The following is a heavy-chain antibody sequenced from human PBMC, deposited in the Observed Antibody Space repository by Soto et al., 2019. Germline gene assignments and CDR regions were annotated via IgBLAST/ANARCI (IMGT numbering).Heavy chain of an antibody. D-gene: IGHD5-18*01. J-gene: IGHJ4*02. V-gene: IGHV3-74*03. Sequence: EVQLVESGGGLVQPGGSLRLSCAASGFPFSNDWMHWVRQAPVKGLVWVSRTYSDGSGTMYADSVKGRFTISRDNAKSTLYLHMISLRAEDTAVYYCATLNSFGSDYWVRGTLVTVSS. CDR2: TYSDGSGT. CDR1: GFPFSNDW. CDR3: ATLNSFGSDY.